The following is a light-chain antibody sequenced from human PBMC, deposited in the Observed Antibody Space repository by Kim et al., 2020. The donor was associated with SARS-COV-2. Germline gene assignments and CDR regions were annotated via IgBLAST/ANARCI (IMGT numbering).Light chain of an antibody. V-gene: IGLV1-44*01. CDR3: ATWDDSLHGVV. J-gene: IGLJ2*01. CDR2: NNN. CDR1: STNIGINV. Sequence: ELTQPPSASGTPGQRVAISCSGSSTNIGINVVHWYQQLPGTAPKLLIFNNNQRPSGVPDRFSGSKSGTSASLAISGLQSEDEADYYCATWDDSLHGVVFGGGTKLTVL.